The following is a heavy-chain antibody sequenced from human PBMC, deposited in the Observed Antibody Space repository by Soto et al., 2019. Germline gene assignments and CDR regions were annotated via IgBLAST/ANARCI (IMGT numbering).Heavy chain of an antibody. CDR1: EGTFSFYS. D-gene: IGHD3-10*01. Sequence: QVQLVQSGPEVRKPGSSVKVSCTASEGTFSFYSISWVRLDPRLGLQWMGRVNPILGISDYPQRFRGRVSVTADKSTNTAYLFLNSLRSEDTAVYYCATSYGSGSTHFDFWGPGTQVTVSS. CDR2: VNPILGIS. J-gene: IGHJ4*02. V-gene: IGHV1-69*02. CDR3: ATSYGSGSTHFDF.